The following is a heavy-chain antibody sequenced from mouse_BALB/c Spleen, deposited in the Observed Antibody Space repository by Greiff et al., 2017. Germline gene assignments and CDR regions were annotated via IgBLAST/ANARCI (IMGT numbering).Heavy chain of an antibody. Sequence: EVKVVESGGGLVQPGGSRKLSCAASGFTFSSFGMHWVRQAPEKGLEWVAYISSGSSTIYYADTVKGRFTISRDNPKNTLFLQMTSLRSEDTAMYYCARSTYYGSYYFDYWGQGTTLTVSA. CDR3: ARSTYYGSYYFDY. D-gene: IGHD1-1*01. J-gene: IGHJ2*01. CDR1: GFTFSSFG. CDR2: ISSGSSTI. V-gene: IGHV5-17*02.